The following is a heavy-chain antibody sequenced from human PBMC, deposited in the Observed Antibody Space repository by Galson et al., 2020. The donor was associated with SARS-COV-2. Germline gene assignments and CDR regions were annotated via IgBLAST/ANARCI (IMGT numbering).Heavy chain of an antibody. Sequence: ASETLSLTCTVSGGSISSSSYYWGWIRQPPGKGLEWIGSIYYSGSTYYNPSLKSRVTISVDTSKNQFSLKLSSVTAADTAVYYCARVRAPSITMIVVVINWYFDLRGRGTLVTVSS. V-gene: IGHV4-39*07. CDR1: GGSISSSSYY. D-gene: IGHD3-22*01. CDR3: ARVRAPSITMIVVVINWYFDL. J-gene: IGHJ2*01. CDR2: IYYSGST.